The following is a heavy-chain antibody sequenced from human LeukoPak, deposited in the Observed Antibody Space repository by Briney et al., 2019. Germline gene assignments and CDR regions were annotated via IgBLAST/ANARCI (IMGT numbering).Heavy chain of an antibody. D-gene: IGHD3-22*01. V-gene: IGHV4-59*01. Sequence: PSETLSLTCTVSGGSISSYYWSWIRQPPGKGLEWIGYIYYGGSTNYNPSLKSRVTISVDTSKNQFSLKLSSVTAADTAVYYCARLKYYYDSSGYYNFDYWGQGTLVTVSS. CDR1: GGSISSYY. CDR3: ARLKYYYDSSGYYNFDY. CDR2: IYYGGST. J-gene: IGHJ4*02.